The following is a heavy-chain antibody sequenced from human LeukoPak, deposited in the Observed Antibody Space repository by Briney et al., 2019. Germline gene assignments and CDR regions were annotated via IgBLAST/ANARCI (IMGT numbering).Heavy chain of an antibody. D-gene: IGHD1-1*01. V-gene: IGHV3-11*01. CDR3: ARGSRPTTTFQYYYYGMDV. CDR2: ISSSGRTI. Sequence: PGGSLRLSCAASGFTFSDYYIFWIRQAPGKGLEWVSYISSSGRTIYYADSVKGRFTVSRDNAKNSLDVQMNSLRAEDTAVYYCARGSRPTTTFQYYYYGMDVWGQGTTVTVSS. CDR1: GFTFSDYY. J-gene: IGHJ6*02.